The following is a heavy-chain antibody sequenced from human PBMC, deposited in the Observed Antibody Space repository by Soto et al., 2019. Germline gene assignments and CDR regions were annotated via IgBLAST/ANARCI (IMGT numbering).Heavy chain of an antibody. CDR2: IKQDGSEK. Sequence: EVQLVESGGGLVQPGGSLRLSCAASGFTFSSYWMSWVRQAPGKGLEWVANIKQDGSEKYYVDYVKGRFTISRDNAKNSLYLQMNSLRAEDTAVYYCAGEAMVRGVIISHYFDYWGQGSLVTVST. J-gene: IGHJ4*02. D-gene: IGHD3-10*01. CDR3: AGEAMVRGVIISHYFDY. V-gene: IGHV3-7*03. CDR1: GFTFSSYW.